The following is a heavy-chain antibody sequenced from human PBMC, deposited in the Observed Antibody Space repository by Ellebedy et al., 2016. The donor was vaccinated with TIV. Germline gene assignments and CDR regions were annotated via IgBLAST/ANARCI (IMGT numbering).Heavy chain of an antibody. V-gene: IGHV3-30*18. CDR1: GFTFSNYG. J-gene: IGHJ3*02. Sequence: GESLKISXAASGFTFSNYGMHWVRQAPGKGLEWLAVISYDGSNKYYADSVKGRFTISRDNSKNTLYLQMNSLRVEDTAVYYCANIWYGRSVDAFDIWGQGTMVTVSS. D-gene: IGHD1-14*01. CDR2: ISYDGSNK. CDR3: ANIWYGRSVDAFDI.